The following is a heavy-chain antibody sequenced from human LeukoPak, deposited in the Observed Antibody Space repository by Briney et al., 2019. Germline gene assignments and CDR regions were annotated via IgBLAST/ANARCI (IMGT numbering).Heavy chain of an antibody. CDR3: AHKKSMVRGAPYGFDP. D-gene: IGHD3-10*01. CDR2: IYWDDDK. V-gene: IGHV2-5*02. Sequence: SGPTLVKPTQTLTLTCTFAGFSLSTSGVGVGWIRQPPGKALEWLALIYWDDDKRYSPSLKSRLTITKDTYKNQVVLKMTNMAPVDTATYYCAHKKSMVRGAPYGFDPWGQGPLVTVSS. J-gene: IGHJ5*02. CDR1: GFSLSTSGVG.